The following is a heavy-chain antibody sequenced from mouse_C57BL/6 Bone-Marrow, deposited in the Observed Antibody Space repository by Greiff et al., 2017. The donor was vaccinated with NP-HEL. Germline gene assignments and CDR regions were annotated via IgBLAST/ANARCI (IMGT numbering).Heavy chain of an antibody. D-gene: IGHD1-1*01. CDR2: IHPNSGST. Sequence: QVQLQQPGAELVKPGASVTLSCKASGYTFTSYWMHWVKQRPGQGLEWIGMIHPNSGSTNYNEKFKSKATLTLDKSSSTAYMQLSSLTSEDSAVYYCAREMIPYYYGSSRGWFAYWGQGTLVTVSA. CDR3: AREMIPYYYGSSRGWFAY. J-gene: IGHJ3*01. V-gene: IGHV1-64*01. CDR1: GYTFTSYW.